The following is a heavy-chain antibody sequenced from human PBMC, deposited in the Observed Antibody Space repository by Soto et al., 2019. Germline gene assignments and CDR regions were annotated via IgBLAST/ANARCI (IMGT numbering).Heavy chain of an antibody. CDR2: IIPIFGTA. CDR3: ARVGLYSSGWYNDYFDY. J-gene: IGHJ4*02. V-gene: IGHV1-69*13. Sequence: SVKVSCKASGGTFSSYAISWVRQAPGQGLEWMGGIIPIFGTANYAQKFQGRVTITADESTSTAYMELSSLRSEDTAVYYCARVGLYSSGWYNDYFDYWGQGTLVTVSS. CDR1: GGTFSSYA. D-gene: IGHD6-19*01.